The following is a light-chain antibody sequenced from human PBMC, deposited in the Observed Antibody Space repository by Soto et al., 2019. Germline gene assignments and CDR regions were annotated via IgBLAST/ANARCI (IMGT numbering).Light chain of an antibody. J-gene: IGKJ5*01. CDR3: VQPTSYPRS. Sequence: RMTEYAYSLYAAGGRSVTITCRASQGISSYLAWFQQKPGKVPKRLIYAASSLQSGVPSRFSGSGSGTEFTLTMRSLQSEDFALYICVQPTSYPRSVGQGTRLEIK. CDR1: QGISSY. V-gene: IGKV1-17*03. CDR2: AAS.